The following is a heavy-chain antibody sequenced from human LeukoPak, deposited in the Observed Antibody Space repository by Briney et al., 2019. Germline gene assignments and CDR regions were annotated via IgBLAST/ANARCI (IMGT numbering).Heavy chain of an antibody. V-gene: IGHV3-23*01. CDR2: VSGTGGRT. D-gene: IGHD6-6*01. J-gene: IGHJ5*02. CDR3: VKASSSSPQYNWFDA. CDR1: GFTFSTYA. Sequence: GGSLRLSCAASGFTFSTYAMSWVRQAPGKGLEWVSVVSGTGGRTYYADSVKGRFTISRDNSENTLYLQMNSLRAEDTALYYCVKASSSSPQYNWFDAWGQGTLVTVSS.